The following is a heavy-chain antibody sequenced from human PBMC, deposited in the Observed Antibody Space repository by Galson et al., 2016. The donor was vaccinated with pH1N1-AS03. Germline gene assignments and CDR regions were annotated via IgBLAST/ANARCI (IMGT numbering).Heavy chain of an antibody. CDR3: VRRPTGLDY. CDR1: TGSFRGAY. V-gene: IGHV4-34*12. CDR2: VILGRCNDCVPGENT. J-gene: IGHJ4*02. Sequence: LSLTCSVSTGSFRGAYWAWVRQPPGKGLEWIGEVILGRCNDCVPGENTKYAPSLKSRVTISIDTSRSQLSLRLTSVTAADTAVYYCVRRPTGLDYLGQGSLVTVSS.